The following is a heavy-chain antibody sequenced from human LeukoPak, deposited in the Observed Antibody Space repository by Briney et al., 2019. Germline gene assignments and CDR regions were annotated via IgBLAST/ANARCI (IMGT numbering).Heavy chain of an antibody. CDR1: GGSISSYY. D-gene: IGHD3-22*01. CDR3: ARQAGFYDTSSYPYYFDS. CDR2: IYTSGST. Sequence: PSETLSLTCTVSGGSISSYYWSWIRQPAGKGLEWIGRIYTSGSTNYNPSLKSRVTMSVDTSKNQFSLKLSSVTAADTAVYYCARQAGFYDTSSYPYYFDSWGQGILVTVSS. V-gene: IGHV4-4*07. J-gene: IGHJ4*02.